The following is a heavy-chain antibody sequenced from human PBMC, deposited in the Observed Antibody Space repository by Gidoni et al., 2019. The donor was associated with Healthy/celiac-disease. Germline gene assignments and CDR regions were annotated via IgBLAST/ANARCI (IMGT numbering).Heavy chain of an antibody. CDR3: AKDRGYCSGGSCQKKNFLYFQH. J-gene: IGHJ1*01. Sequence: GRFTISRDNSKNTLYLQMNSLRAEDTAVYYCAKDRGYCSGGSCQKKNFLYFQHWGQGTLVTVSS. V-gene: IGHV3-23*01. D-gene: IGHD2-15*01.